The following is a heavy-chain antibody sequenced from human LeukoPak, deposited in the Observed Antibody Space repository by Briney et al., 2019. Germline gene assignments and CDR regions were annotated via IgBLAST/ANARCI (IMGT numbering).Heavy chain of an antibody. V-gene: IGHV3-7*01. J-gene: IGHJ4*02. D-gene: IGHD3-10*01. CDR1: GFTFSSYR. CDR3: AREVNYYGSGSHFDY. CDR2: IKQDGSEK. Sequence: GGSLRLSCAASGFTFSSYRMSWVRQAPGKGLEWVANIKQDGSEKYYVDSVKGRFTISRDNAKNSLYLQMNSLRAEDTAVYYCAREVNYYGSGSHFDYWGQGTLVTVSS.